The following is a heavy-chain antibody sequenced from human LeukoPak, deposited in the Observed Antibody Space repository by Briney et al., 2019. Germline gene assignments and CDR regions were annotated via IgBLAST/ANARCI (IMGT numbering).Heavy chain of an antibody. V-gene: IGHV3-23*01. CDR2: ISGSGGST. J-gene: IGHJ4*02. CDR3: ARVEYSSSSGLYYFDY. Sequence: PGGSLRLSCAASGFTFSSYAMSWVRQAPGKGLEWVSAISGSGGSTYYADSVKGRFTISRDNSKNTLYLQMNSLRAEDTAVYYCARVEYSSSSGLYYFDYWGQGTLVTVSS. CDR1: GFTFSSYA. D-gene: IGHD6-6*01.